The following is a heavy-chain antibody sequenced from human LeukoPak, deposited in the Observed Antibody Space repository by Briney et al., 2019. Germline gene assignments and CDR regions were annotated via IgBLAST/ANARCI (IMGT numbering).Heavy chain of an antibody. CDR3: AKAARLLWFGEFTSPY. D-gene: IGHD3-10*01. J-gene: IGHJ4*02. CDR1: GFTFSSYA. Sequence: PGGSLRLSCAASGFTFSSYAMSWVRQAPGKGLEWVSAISGSGGSTYYADSVKGRFTISRDNSKNTLYLQMNSLRAEDTAVYYCAKAARLLWFGEFTSPYWGQGILVTDSS. V-gene: IGHV3-23*01. CDR2: ISGSGGST.